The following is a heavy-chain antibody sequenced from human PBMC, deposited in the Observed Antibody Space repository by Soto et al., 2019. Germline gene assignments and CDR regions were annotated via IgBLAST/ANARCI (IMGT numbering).Heavy chain of an antibody. CDR3: ARADIVVVAATHYYYGMDV. CDR2: IYYSGST. D-gene: IGHD2-15*01. J-gene: IGHJ6*02. V-gene: IGHV4-31*03. Sequence: QVQLQESGPGLVKPSQTLSLTCTVSGGSISSGGYYWSWIRQHPGKGLEWIGDIYYSGSTYYNPSPKRRVTISVDTSKNQFSLKLSSVTAADTAVYYCARADIVVVAATHYYYGMDVWGQGTTVTVSS. CDR1: GGSISSGGYY.